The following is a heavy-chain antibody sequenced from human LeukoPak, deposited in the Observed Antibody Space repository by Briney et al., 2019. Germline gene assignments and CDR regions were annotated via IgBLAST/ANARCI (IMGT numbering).Heavy chain of an antibody. CDR2: IYTSGST. V-gene: IGHV4-61*02. CDR3: ARDAEYYYDSSGYYYGWYFDY. Sequence: PSETLSLTCTVSGGSISSGSYYWSWIRQPAGKGLEWIGRIYTSGSTNYNPSLKSRVTISVDTSKNQFSLKLSSVTAADTAVYYCARDAEYYYDSSGYYYGWYFDYWGQGTLVTVSS. J-gene: IGHJ4*02. CDR1: GGSISSGSYY. D-gene: IGHD3-22*01.